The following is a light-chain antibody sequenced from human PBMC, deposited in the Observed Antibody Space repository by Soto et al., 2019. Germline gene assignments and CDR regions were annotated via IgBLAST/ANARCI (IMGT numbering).Light chain of an antibody. V-gene: IGKV1-39*01. Sequence: IRMTQGPSLFPGCGRNTVTNTSLASQGISDYLSWFQHKPGEAPKLLIYTASSLQGGVPLRFSGAGSRTDFSLTISGLQPEDSATYYCQQTYTFPWTFGQGTKVDIK. CDR3: QQTYTFPWT. J-gene: IGKJ1*01. CDR1: QGISDY. CDR2: TAS.